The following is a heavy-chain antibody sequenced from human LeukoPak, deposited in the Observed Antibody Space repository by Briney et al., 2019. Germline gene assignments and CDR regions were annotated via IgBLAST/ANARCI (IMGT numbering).Heavy chain of an antibody. V-gene: IGHV4-59*01. CDR2: IYYSGST. J-gene: IGHJ5*02. CDR1: GGSISSYY. Sequence: PSETLSLTCTVSGGSISSYYWSWIRQPPGKGLEWIGYIYYSGSTNYNPSLKSRVTISVDTSKNQFSLKLSSVTAADTPAYYCARDRGQWLLNWFDPWGQGTLVTVSS. CDR3: ARDRGQWLLNWFDP. D-gene: IGHD6-19*01.